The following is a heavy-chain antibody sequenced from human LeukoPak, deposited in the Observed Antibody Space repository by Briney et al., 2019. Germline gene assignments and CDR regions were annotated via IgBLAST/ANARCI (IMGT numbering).Heavy chain of an antibody. CDR3: ARVGRGYSGYVHARGSFDY. CDR1: GGSFSGYY. D-gene: IGHD5-12*01. J-gene: IGHJ4*02. Sequence: PSETLSLICAVYGGSFSGYYWSWIRQPPGKGLEWIGEINHSGSTNYNPSLKSRVTISVDTSKNQFSLKLSSVTAADTAVYYCARVGRGYSGYVHARGSFDYWGQGTLVTVSS. V-gene: IGHV4-34*01. CDR2: INHSGST.